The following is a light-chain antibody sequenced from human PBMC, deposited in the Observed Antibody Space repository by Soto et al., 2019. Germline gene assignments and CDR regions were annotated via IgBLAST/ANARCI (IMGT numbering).Light chain of an antibody. J-gene: IGLJ3*02. CDR3: SSYAGSNNLV. CDR2: EVS. Sequence: QSVLTQPASVSGSPGQSITISCTGARSDVGRYNYVSWYQQHPGKAPKLIIYEVSNRPSGVSNRFSGSKSGNTASLTISGLQAEDGADYYCSSYAGSNNLVFGGGTKVTVL. V-gene: IGLV2-14*01. CDR1: RSDVGRYNY.